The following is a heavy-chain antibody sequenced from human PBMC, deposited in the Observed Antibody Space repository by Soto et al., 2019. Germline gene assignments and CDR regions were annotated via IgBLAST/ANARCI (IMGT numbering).Heavy chain of an antibody. Sequence: EVQLVESGGGLVQPGGSLRLSCAASGFTVSSNYMSWVRQAPGKGLEWVSVIYSGGSTYYADSVKGRFTISRDNSKNTLYLQMNSLRAEDTAVYYCARQEEARWLQLQVASGMDVWGQGTTVSVSS. CDR2: IYSGGST. J-gene: IGHJ6*02. V-gene: IGHV3-66*04. CDR3: ARQEEARWLQLQVASGMDV. CDR1: GFTVSSNY. D-gene: IGHD5-12*01.